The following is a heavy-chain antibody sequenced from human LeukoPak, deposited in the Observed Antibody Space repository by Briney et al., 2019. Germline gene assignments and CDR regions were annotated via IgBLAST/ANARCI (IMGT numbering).Heavy chain of an antibody. D-gene: IGHD5-12*01. V-gene: IGHV3-20*04. Sequence: GGSLRLSCAASGFTFDDYGMSWVRQAPGKGLEWVSGINWNGGSTGYADSVKGRFTISRDNAKNSLYLQMNSLRAEDTALYYCARKGRLVATGQALDYWGQGTLVTVSS. CDR2: INWNGGST. CDR1: GFTFDDYG. J-gene: IGHJ4*02. CDR3: ARKGRLVATGQALDY.